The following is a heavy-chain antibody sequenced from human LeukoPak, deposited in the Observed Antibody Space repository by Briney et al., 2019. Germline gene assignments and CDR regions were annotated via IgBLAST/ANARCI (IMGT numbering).Heavy chain of an antibody. V-gene: IGHV3-30*02. Sequence: GGSLRLSCAASGFSLNTYGMHWVRQAPGKGLEWVAFIRYDGRSKYYADSVKGRFTISKDNSKNTLYLQMNSLRAEDTAVYYCAKDDLWFGESRFDPWGQGTLVTVSS. CDR3: AKDDLWFGESRFDP. J-gene: IGHJ5*02. CDR1: GFSLNTYG. CDR2: IRYDGRSK. D-gene: IGHD3-10*01.